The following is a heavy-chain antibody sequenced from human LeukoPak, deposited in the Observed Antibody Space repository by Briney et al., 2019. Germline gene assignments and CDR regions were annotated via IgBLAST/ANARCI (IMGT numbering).Heavy chain of an antibody. V-gene: IGHV4-4*09. J-gene: IGHJ5*02. CDR3: ARGIAAAANWFDP. D-gene: IGHD6-13*01. Sequence: SETLSLTCTVSGGSISSYYWSWIRQPPGKGLEWIGYIYTSGSTNYNPSLKSRVTISVDTAKNQFSLKLSSVTAADTAVYYCARGIAAAANWFDPWGQGTLVPSPQ. CDR1: GGSISSYY. CDR2: IYTSGST.